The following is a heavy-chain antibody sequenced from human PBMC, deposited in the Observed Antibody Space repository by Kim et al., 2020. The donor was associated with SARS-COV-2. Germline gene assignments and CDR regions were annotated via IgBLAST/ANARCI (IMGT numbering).Heavy chain of an antibody. J-gene: IGHJ4*02. Sequence: GGSLRLSCAASGFTFSDHYMDWVRQAPGKGLEWVGRIRDKSKGYTTEYAASVQGRFTISRDDSKNSLYLQMNSLKTEDTAVYYCTRAAGRTWSDHHFDFWGQGTLVTVSS. CDR2: IRDKSKGYTT. CDR3: TRAAGRTWSDHHFDF. CDR1: GFTFSDHY. V-gene: IGHV3-72*01. D-gene: IGHD1-7*01.